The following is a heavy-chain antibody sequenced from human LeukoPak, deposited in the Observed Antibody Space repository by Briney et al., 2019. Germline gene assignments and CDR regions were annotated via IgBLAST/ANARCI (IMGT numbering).Heavy chain of an antibody. D-gene: IGHD4-11*01. CDR3: ARVSGIHSNYVV. CDR1: GGSFSGYY. J-gene: IGHJ4*02. CDR2: INHSGST. Sequence: PSETLSLTCAVYGGSFSGYYWSWIRQPPGKGLEWIGEINHSGSTNYNPSLKSRVTISVDTSKNQFSLKLSSVTAADMAVYYCARVSGIHSNYVVWGQGTLVTVSS. V-gene: IGHV4-34*01.